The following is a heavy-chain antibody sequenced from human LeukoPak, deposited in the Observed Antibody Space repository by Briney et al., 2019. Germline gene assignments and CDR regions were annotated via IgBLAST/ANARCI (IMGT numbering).Heavy chain of an antibody. V-gene: IGHV4-4*07. D-gene: IGHD2-2*01. J-gene: IGHJ3*02. CDR1: GVSIISYY. CDR2: IYTSGST. Sequence: SETLSLTCTVSGVSIISYYWSWIRQPAGKGLEWIGRIYTSGSTNYNPSLKSRVTISVDKSKNQFSLKLSSVTAADTAVYYCARDDCPSSTSCYSGVRAFGIWGQGTMVTVSS. CDR3: ARDDCPSSTSCYSGVRAFGI.